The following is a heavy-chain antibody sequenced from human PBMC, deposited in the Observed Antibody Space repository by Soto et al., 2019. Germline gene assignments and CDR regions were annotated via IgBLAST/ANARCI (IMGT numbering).Heavy chain of an antibody. CDR3: ARDQIVATTEKNYYYYYGMDV. D-gene: IGHD5-12*01. CDR2: IYYSGST. V-gene: IGHV4-30-4*01. J-gene: IGHJ6*02. Sequence: SETLSLTCTVSGGSISSGDYYWSWIRQPPGKGLEWIGYIYYSGSTYYNPSLKSRVTISVDTSKNQFSLKLSSVTAADTAVYYCARDQIVATTEKNYYYYYGMDVWGQGTTVTV. CDR1: GGSISSGDYY.